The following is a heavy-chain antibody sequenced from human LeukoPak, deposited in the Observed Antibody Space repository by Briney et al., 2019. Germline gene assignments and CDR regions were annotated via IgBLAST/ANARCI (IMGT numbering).Heavy chain of an antibody. CDR2: ISGSGGST. D-gene: IGHD6-19*01. Sequence: GGSLRLSCAASGFTFSSYAMSWVRQAPGKGLEWVSAISGSGGSTYYADSVKGRFTISRDNSKNTLYLQMNSLRAEDTALYYCAKAVAGMYGSYDYWGQGTLVTVSS. CDR1: GFTFSSYA. J-gene: IGHJ4*02. V-gene: IGHV3-23*01. CDR3: AKAVAGMYGSYDY.